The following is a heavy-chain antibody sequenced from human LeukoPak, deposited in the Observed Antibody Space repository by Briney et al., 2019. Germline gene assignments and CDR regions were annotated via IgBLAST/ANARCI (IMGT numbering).Heavy chain of an antibody. CDR3: ARVEMATISSDY. CDR1: GGSISSGGYY. CDR2: IYHSGST. Sequence: SQTLSLTCTVSGGSISSGGYYWSWIRQPPGKGLEWIGYIYHSGSTYYNPSLKSRVTISVDRSKNQFSLKLSSVTAADTAVYYCARVEMATISSDYWGQGTLVTVSS. V-gene: IGHV4-30-2*01. D-gene: IGHD5-24*01. J-gene: IGHJ4*02.